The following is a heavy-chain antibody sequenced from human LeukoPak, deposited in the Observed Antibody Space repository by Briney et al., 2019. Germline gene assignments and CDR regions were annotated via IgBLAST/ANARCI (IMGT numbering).Heavy chain of an antibody. V-gene: IGHV3-7*01. CDR1: GFTFSSYW. J-gene: IGHJ4*02. CDR3: ASLLWFGELSVDY. CDR2: IKQDGSEK. D-gene: IGHD3-10*01. Sequence: GGSLRLSCAASGFTFSSYWMSWVRQAPGKGLEWVANIKQDGSEKYYVDSVKGRFTISRDNAKNSLYLQMNSLRAEDTAVYYCASLLWFGELSVDYWGQGTLGTVSS.